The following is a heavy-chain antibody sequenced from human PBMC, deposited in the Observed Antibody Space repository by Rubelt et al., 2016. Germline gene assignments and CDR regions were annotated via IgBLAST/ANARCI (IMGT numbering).Heavy chain of an antibody. D-gene: IGHD3-16*01. CDR3: GRNGAVPNWFFDL. CDR1: GGSISSGTDY. CDR2: IYYTGST. V-gene: IGHV4-39*07. Sequence: QLQLQESGPGLVKPSETLSLTCTVSGGSISSGTDYWGWIRQPPGKRLEWLGSIYYTGSTYYNSSLKSRVTISVDTSTNQASLKLNSETAADTAVDYCGRNGAVPNWFFDLWGRGTLVTVSS. J-gene: IGHJ2*01.